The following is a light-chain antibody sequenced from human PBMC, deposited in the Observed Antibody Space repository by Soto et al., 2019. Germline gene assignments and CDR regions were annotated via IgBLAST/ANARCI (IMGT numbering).Light chain of an antibody. Sequence: QSALTQPASVSGSPGQSITFSCPGTNSDVGGFNYVSWYQQHPGTAPKLLIYEVFNRPSGVSNRFSGSKSGNTASLTISGLQAEDEADYFCSSYSATTTPVLFGGGTKLTVL. CDR3: SSYSATTTPVL. J-gene: IGLJ2*01. CDR1: NSDVGGFNY. CDR2: EVF. V-gene: IGLV2-14*01.